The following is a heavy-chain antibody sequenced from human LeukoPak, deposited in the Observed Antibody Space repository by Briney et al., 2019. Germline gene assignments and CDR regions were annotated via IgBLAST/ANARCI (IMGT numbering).Heavy chain of an antibody. CDR3: ATIVVVVAATPGDYVDV. CDR2: FYYSGNTY. Sequence: NPSETLSLTCTLSGGSISSTSHYWGWIRQPPGKGLEWIGSFYYSGNTYYYNPSLKSRVTISVDTSKNQFSLKVNSVTAADTAVYYCATIVVVVAATPGDYVDVWGKGTTVTVSS. V-gene: IGHV4-39*07. CDR1: GGSISSTSHY. D-gene: IGHD2-15*01. J-gene: IGHJ6*03.